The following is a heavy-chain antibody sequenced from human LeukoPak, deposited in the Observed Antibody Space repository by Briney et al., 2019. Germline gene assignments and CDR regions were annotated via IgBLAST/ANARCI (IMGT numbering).Heavy chain of an antibody. CDR3: AKLLGTVTTYDS. J-gene: IGHJ4*02. CDR1: GFTFSGNW. D-gene: IGHD2/OR15-2a*01. Sequence: GGSLTLSCEASGFTFSGNWMSWVRQAPGKGLDWVASIHPDGSQKLYVDSVKGRFTISRDNTKSSLYPQMNSLGAEDTAMYYCAKLLGTVTTYDSWGQGTRVTVSS. V-gene: IGHV3-7*01. CDR2: IHPDGSQK.